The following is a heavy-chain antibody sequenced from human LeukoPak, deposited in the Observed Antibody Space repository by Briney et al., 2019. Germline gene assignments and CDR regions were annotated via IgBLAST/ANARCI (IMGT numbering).Heavy chain of an antibody. CDR3: ARSLRGRWFDP. V-gene: IGHV4-34*01. CDR1: GGSFSGYY. CDR2: INHSGST. Sequence: SETLSLTCAVYGGSFSGYYWSWIRQPPGKGLEWIGEINHSGSTNYNPSLKSRVTLSVDTSKNQFSLKLSSVTAADTAVYYCARSLRGRWFDPWGQGTLVTVSS. J-gene: IGHJ5*02.